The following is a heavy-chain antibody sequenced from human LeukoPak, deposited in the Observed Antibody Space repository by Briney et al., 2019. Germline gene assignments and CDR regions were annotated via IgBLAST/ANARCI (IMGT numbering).Heavy chain of an antibody. CDR3: AKIGAASPVIY. V-gene: IGHV3-23*01. D-gene: IGHD6-6*01. Sequence: GGSLRLSCAASGFTFSSYGMSWVRQAPGKGLEWVSAIGGSGGTTYYADSVKGRFTISRDNSKNTLYLQMNSLRAEDTAVYYCAKIGAASPVIYWGQGTLVTVSS. CDR1: GFTFSSYG. J-gene: IGHJ4*02. CDR2: IGGSGGTT.